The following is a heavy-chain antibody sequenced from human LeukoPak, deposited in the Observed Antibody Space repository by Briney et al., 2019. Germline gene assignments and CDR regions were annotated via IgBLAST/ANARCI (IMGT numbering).Heavy chain of an antibody. J-gene: IGHJ5*02. V-gene: IGHV4-39*02. D-gene: IGHD6-13*01. CDR3: ARDRPTPYSSSSTRWFDP. Sequence: SETLSLTCTVSGGSVSSTTYYWSWIRQPPGKGLEWIASINYSGSTYYNPSLKSRVTISVDTSENQFSLKLSSVTAADTAVYYCARDRPTPYSSSSTRWFDPWGQGTLVTVSS. CDR2: INYSGST. CDR1: GGSVSSTTYY.